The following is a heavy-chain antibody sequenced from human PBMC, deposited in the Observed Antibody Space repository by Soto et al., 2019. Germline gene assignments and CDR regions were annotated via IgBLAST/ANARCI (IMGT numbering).Heavy chain of an antibody. J-gene: IGHJ4*02. CDR1: GDSISRYY. CDR2: IYYSGSS. Sequence: QVQLQESGPGLVKPSETLSLTCTVSGDSISRYYWIWIRQPPGKGLELLWFIYYSGSSNYSPSLKSRVTISGDTYKIQFSLNLNSVTAADTAVYYCARGGRYLDSWGQGTLVTVAS. CDR3: ARGGRYLDS. V-gene: IGHV4-59*01. D-gene: IGHD1-26*01.